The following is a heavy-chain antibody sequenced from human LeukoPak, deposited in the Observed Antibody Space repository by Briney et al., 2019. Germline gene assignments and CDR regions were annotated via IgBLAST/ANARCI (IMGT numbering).Heavy chain of an antibody. V-gene: IGHV1-2*06. CDR2: MNPNSGGT. CDR3: AINKAAKSLDY. CDR1: GYTFTDYY. D-gene: IGHD6-25*01. Sequence: ASVKVSCKASGYTFTDYYIHWVRQAPGQGLEWMARMNPNSGGTSYAQKFQGRVTMTRDTSISTGYMELSRLRFDDTAVYYCAINKAAKSLDYWGQGTLVTVSS. J-gene: IGHJ4*02.